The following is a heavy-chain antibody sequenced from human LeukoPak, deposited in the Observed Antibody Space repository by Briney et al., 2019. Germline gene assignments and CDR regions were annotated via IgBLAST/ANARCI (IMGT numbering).Heavy chain of an antibody. CDR1: GGSISSSSYY. J-gene: IGHJ4*02. Sequence: SETLSLTCTVSGGSISSSSYYWGWIRQPPGKGLEWIGSIYYSGSTYYNPSLKSRVTISVDTSKNQFSLKLSSVTAADTAVYYCESGLDYDYVWGSYRWLVYWGQGTLVTVSS. CDR3: ESGLDYDYVWGSYRWLVY. V-gene: IGHV4-39*01. CDR2: IYYSGST. D-gene: IGHD3-16*02.